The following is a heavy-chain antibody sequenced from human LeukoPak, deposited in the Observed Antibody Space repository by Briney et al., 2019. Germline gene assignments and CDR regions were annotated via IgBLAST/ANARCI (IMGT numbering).Heavy chain of an antibody. V-gene: IGHV3-21*01. CDR3: ATHDRDYSSSWYCFGY. D-gene: IGHD6-13*01. CDR1: GFAFSSYS. J-gene: IGHJ4*02. CDR2: ISSSSSYI. Sequence: KPGGSLRLSCAASGFAFSSYSMNWVRQAPGKGLEWVSSISSSSSYIYYADSVKGRFTISRDNAKNSLYLQMNSLRAEDTAVYYCATHDRDYSSSWYCFGYWGQGTVVTVSS.